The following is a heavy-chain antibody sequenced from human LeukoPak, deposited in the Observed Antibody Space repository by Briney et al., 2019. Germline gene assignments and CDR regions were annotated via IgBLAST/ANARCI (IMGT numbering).Heavy chain of an antibody. J-gene: IGHJ4*02. V-gene: IGHV4-38-2*02. CDR1: GYSISSGYY. D-gene: IGHD5-18*01. CDR3: AREVQGVSYNF. CDR2: IYHSGSI. Sequence: KSSETLSLTCTVSGYSISSGYYWGWIRQPPGKGLEWIGSIYHSGSIYYNPSLKSRVTISVDTSKNQFSLKLSSVTAADTAVYYCAREVQGVSYNFWGQGTLVTVSS.